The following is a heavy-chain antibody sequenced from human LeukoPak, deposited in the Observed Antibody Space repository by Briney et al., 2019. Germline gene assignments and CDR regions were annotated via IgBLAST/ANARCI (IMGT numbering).Heavy chain of an antibody. V-gene: IGHV1-2*02. CDR1: VYTFTGYY. D-gene: IGHD3-16*01. CDR3: APTAEAYTSWWKV. J-gene: IGHJ4*02. Sequence: ASVKVSCEASVYTFTGYYMYSVRQEPRQRGEWVGWINPNSCGTNYAQKIQGRVTMTRDTSISTAYLEVRSLTSDDTAVYYCAPTAEAYTSWWKVWGQGTLVTVSS. CDR2: INPNSCGT.